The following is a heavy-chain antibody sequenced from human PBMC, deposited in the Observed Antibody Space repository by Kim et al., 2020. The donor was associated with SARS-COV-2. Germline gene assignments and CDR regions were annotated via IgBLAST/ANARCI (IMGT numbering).Heavy chain of an antibody. CDR3: AKDRRTLYYYYGMDV. Sequence: DSVKGRFTISRDNSKNTLYLQMNSLRAEDTAVYYCAKDRRTLYYYYGMDVWGQGTTVTVSS. J-gene: IGHJ6*02. V-gene: IGHV3-30*02.